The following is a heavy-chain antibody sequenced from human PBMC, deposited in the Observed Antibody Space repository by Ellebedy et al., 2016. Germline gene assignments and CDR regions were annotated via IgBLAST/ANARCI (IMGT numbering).Heavy chain of an antibody. CDR3: AKDLYDYTWGYFDC. V-gene: IGHV3-21*01. D-gene: IGHD4-11*01. CDR1: GFTLSDYS. Sequence: GESLKISXLVSGFTLSDYSMNWVRQAPGKGLEWVSSISSSSSYIYYADSVEGRFTFSRDNAKNSLFLQMNNLRAEDTAVYYCAKDLYDYTWGYFDCWGQGTLVTVSS. J-gene: IGHJ4*02. CDR2: ISSSSSYI.